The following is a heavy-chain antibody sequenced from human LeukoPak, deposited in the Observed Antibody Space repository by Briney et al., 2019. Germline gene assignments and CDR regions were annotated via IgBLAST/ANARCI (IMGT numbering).Heavy chain of an antibody. D-gene: IGHD3-10*01. V-gene: IGHV3-53*01. CDR2: IYSGGST. CDR3: ARDRRYYYGSGSYLDYYYYGMDV. CDR1: GLTVSSNY. Sequence: GGSLRLSCAASGLTVSSNYISWVRQAPGKGLEWVAVIYSGGSTYYADSLKGRFTISRNNSKNTLYLQMNGLRAEDTAVYYCARDRRYYYGSGSYLDYYYYGMDVWGQGTTVTVSS. J-gene: IGHJ6*02.